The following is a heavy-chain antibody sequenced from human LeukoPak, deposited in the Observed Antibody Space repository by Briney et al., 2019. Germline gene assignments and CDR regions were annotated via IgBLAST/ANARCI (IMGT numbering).Heavy chain of an antibody. CDR1: GYTFTGYY. V-gene: IGHV1-2*02. J-gene: IGHJ5*02. Sequence: ASVKVSCKASGYTFTGYYMHWVRQAPGQGLEWMGWINPNSGDTNYAQKFQGRVTMTRETSISTAYMELSSLTSDDTAVYYCGLVTSGNWWFDPWGQGTLLTVSS. CDR3: GLVTSGNWWFDP. D-gene: IGHD2-21*02. CDR2: INPNSGDT.